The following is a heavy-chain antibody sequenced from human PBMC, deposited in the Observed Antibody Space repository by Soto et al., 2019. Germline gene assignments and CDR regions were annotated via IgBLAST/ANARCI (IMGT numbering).Heavy chain of an antibody. D-gene: IGHD4-17*01. J-gene: IGHJ4*02. V-gene: IGHV3-74*01. CDR2: INRDGSSI. CDR1: GFTFSSSW. Sequence: EVQLVESGGGLVQPGGSLRLSCAASGFTFSSSWMHWVRQAPGKGLVWVSHINRDGSSIRYAGSVKGRFTISRDNAKNTLYLQMNSLRDEDTAVYYCAKEGYADSLVYWGQGTLVTVSS. CDR3: AKEGYADSLVY.